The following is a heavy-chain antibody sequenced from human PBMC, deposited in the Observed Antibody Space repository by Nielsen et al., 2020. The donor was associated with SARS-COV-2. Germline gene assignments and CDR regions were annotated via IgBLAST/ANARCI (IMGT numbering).Heavy chain of an antibody. CDR3: ARAEGSGIDY. V-gene: IGHV3-13*01. Sequence: GGSLRLSCAASGFKFSSYDMHWVRQVIGEGLEWVATVATAGDTFYPGSVRGRFIVSREKAKNSFYLQMNGLTDEDTAVYYCARAEGSGIDYWGQGVLVTVSS. CDR2: VATAGDT. CDR1: GFKFSSYD. D-gene: IGHD3-10*01. J-gene: IGHJ4*02.